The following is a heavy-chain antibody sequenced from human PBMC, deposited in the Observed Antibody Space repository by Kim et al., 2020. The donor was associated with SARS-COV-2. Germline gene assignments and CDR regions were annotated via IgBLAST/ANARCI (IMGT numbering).Heavy chain of an antibody. V-gene: IGHV3-23*01. CDR3: AKDPPGRSSGPAFDI. Sequence: DSVKGRFTISRDNSKNTLYLQMNSLRAEDTAVYYCAKDPPGRSSGPAFDIWGRGTMVTVSS. J-gene: IGHJ3*02. D-gene: IGHD3-3*01.